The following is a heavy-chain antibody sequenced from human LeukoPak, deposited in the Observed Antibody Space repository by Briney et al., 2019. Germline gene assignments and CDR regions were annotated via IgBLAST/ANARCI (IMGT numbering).Heavy chain of an antibody. J-gene: IGHJ4*02. CDR2: ISSSSSYI. V-gene: IGHV3-21*01. Sequence: PGGSLRLSCAASGFTFSSYSMNWVRQAPGKGLEWVSSISSSSSYIYYADSVKGRFTISRDNAKNSLYLQMNSLRAEDTAVYYCARELVAAAGSFDYWGQGTLVTVSS. CDR3: ARELVAAAGSFDY. CDR1: GFTFSSYS. D-gene: IGHD6-13*01.